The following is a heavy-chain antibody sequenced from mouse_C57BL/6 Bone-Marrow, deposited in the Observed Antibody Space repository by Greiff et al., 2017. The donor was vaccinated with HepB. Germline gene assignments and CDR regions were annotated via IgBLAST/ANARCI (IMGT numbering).Heavy chain of an antibody. V-gene: IGHV5-16*01. CDR3: ARDTPNGWDFDV. Sequence: EVHLVESEGGLVQPGSSMKLSCTASGFTFSDYYMAWVRQVPEKGLEWVANINYDGSSTYYLDSLKSRFIISRDNAKNILYLQMSSLKSEDTATYYCARDTPNGWDFDVWGTGTTVTVSS. J-gene: IGHJ1*03. CDR2: INYDGSST. CDR1: GFTFSDYY.